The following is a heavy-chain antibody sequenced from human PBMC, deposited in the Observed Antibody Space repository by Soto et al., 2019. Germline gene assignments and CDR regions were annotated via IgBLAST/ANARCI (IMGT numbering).Heavy chain of an antibody. J-gene: IGHJ6*02. Sequence: GESLKISCKVSGYSFTSYWIGWVRQMPGKGLEWMGIIYPGDSDTRYSPSFQGQVTISADKSISTAYLQWSSLKASDTAMYYCARVPYYDFWSGYYPQYYYGMDVWGQGTTVTVSS. CDR1: GYSFTSYW. V-gene: IGHV5-51*01. CDR3: ARVPYYDFWSGYYPQYYYGMDV. CDR2: IYPGDSDT. D-gene: IGHD3-3*01.